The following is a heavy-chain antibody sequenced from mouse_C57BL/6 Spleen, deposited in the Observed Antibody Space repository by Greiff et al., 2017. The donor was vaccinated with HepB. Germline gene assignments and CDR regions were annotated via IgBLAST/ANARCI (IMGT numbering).Heavy chain of an antibody. J-gene: IGHJ1*03. CDR3: ARSPGHYYGSSYWYFDV. CDR1: GYAFSSYW. V-gene: IGHV1-80*01. D-gene: IGHD1-1*01. Sequence: QVQLKESGAELVKPGASVKISCKASGYAFSSYWMNWVKQRPGKGLEWIGQIYPGDGDTNYNGKFKGKATLTADKSSSTAYMQLSSLTSEDSAVYFCARSPGHYYGSSYWYFDVWGTGTTVTVSS. CDR2: IYPGDGDT.